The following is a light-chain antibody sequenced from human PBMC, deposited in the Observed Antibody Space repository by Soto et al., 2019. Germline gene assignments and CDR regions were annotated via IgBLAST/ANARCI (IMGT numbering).Light chain of an antibody. Sequence: DIVLTQSPSTLSLSPGERATLSCRASQSVSGRLAWYHQKPDQAPRLLIYDIDNKTTGVPAKFSTGGTGTDVPLTISSLEAEDFAVYWCQQSNRWPFTFGQGTKMEFK. V-gene: IGKV3-11*01. J-gene: IGKJ1*01. CDR1: QSVSGR. CDR3: QQSNRWPFT. CDR2: DID.